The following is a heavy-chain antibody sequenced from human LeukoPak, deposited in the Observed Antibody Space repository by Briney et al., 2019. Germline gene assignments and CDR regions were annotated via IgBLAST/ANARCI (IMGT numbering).Heavy chain of an antibody. V-gene: IGHV3-23*01. CDR3: VKEASRAYFDY. CDR1: GFTFSSSA. CDR2: IRGSGSNT. Sequence: GGSLRLSCAASGFTFSSSAMSWVRQAPGKGLGWVSAIRGSGSNTYYADSVKGRLTISRDNSKNTLYLQMSSLRAEDTAVYYCVKEASRAYFDYWGQGTLVTVSS. J-gene: IGHJ4*02. D-gene: IGHD2-2*01.